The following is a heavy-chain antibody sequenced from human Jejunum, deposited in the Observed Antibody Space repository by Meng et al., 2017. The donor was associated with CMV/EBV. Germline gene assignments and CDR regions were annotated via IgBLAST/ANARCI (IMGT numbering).Heavy chain of an antibody. CDR3: ARGYSSDWYDY. V-gene: IGHV4-4*07. J-gene: IGHJ4*02. Sequence: VQLKESGPGLVKPSETLSLICTVSGGSINNYYWNWIRQSAGKGLEWIGRIYTSGSTNYNPSLQSRVTMSVDTSKNQFSLKLTSVTAADTAVYYCARGYSSDWYDYWGQGALVTVSS. CDR2: IYTSGST. D-gene: IGHD6-19*01. CDR1: GGSINNYY.